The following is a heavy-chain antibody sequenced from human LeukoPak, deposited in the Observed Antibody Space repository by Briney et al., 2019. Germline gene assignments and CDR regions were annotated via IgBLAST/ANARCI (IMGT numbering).Heavy chain of an antibody. CDR2: IYYSGST. Sequence: KSSETLSLTCTVSGGSISSSSYYWGWIRQPPGKGLEWIGSIYYSGSTYYNPSLKSRVTISVDTSKNQFSLKLSSVTAADTAVYYCAAQNYDSSGYYRPPSLDYWGQGTLVTVSS. J-gene: IGHJ4*02. CDR1: GGSISSSSYY. D-gene: IGHD3-22*01. V-gene: IGHV4-39*07. CDR3: AAQNYDSSGYYRPPSLDY.